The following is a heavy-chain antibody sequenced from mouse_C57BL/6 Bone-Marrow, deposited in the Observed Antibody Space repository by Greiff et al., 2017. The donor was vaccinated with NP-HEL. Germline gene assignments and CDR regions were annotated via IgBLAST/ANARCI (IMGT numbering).Heavy chain of an antibody. J-gene: IGHJ3*01. V-gene: IGHV1-81*01. CDR3: ARRELGLPFAY. CDR2: IDPTSGNT. D-gene: IGHD5-5*01. Sequence: QVQLQQSGAELVRPGASVKLSCKASGYTFTSYCMSWVKQRTGQGLEWIGEIDPTSGNTYYNEKFKGKATLTADKSSSTAYMELSSLTSEDSAVYYCARRELGLPFAYWGQGTPLTVSA. CDR1: GYTFTSYC.